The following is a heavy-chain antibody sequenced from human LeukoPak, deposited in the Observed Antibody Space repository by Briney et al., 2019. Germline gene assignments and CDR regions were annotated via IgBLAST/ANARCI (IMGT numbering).Heavy chain of an antibody. Sequence: ASVKVSCKASGYTFTGYYMHWVRQAPGQGLEWMGWINPNSGGTNYAQKFQGWVTMTRDTSISTAYMELSRLRPDDTAVYYCARDSETYGPGSYYNYYGMDVWGQGTSVTVSS. CDR3: ARDSETYGPGSYYNYYGMDV. CDR2: INPNSGGT. V-gene: IGHV1-2*04. J-gene: IGHJ6*02. CDR1: GYTFTGYY. D-gene: IGHD3-10*01.